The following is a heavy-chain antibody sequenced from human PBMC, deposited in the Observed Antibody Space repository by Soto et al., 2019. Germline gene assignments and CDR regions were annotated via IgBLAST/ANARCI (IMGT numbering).Heavy chain of an antibody. V-gene: IGHV4-34*01. D-gene: IGHD6-19*01. CDR2: INHSGST. Sequence: SETLSLTCAVYGGSFSGYYWSWIRQPPGKGLEWIGEINHSGSTNYNPSLKSRVTISVDTSKNQYSLKLSSVTAADTAVYYCARVRPTRGVRGYSSGWYVGWFDPWGQGTLVTVSS. CDR3: ARVRPTRGVRGYSSGWYVGWFDP. J-gene: IGHJ5*02. CDR1: GGSFSGYY.